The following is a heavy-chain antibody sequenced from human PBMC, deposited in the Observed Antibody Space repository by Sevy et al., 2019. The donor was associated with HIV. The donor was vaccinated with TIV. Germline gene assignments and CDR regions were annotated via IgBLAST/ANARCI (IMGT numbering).Heavy chain of an antibody. V-gene: IGHV3-7*01. Sequence: GGSLRLSCAASGFTFSSYWMSWVRQAPGKGLEWVANIKQDGSEKYNVDSVKSRFTISRDNAKKSLYLQMNSLRAEDTAVYYCASGKGDTGSYYYYGMDVWGQGTTVTVSS. D-gene: IGHD5-18*01. CDR3: ASGKGDTGSYYYYGMDV. J-gene: IGHJ6*02. CDR2: IKQDGSEK. CDR1: GFTFSSYW.